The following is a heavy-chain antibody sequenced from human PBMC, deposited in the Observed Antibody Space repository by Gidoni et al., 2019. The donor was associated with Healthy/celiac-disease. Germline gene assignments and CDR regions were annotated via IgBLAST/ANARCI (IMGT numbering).Heavy chain of an antibody. Sequence: QLQLQESGPGLVKPSETLSLTCTVSGCSIRSSSYYWGWIRQPPGKGLEWIGSIYYRGSTYYNPSLKSRVTISVDTSKNQFSLKLSSVTAADTAVYYCARHLQIAVVDYWGQGTLVTVSS. CDR3: ARHLQIAVVDY. D-gene: IGHD6-19*01. CDR1: GCSIRSSSYY. V-gene: IGHV4-39*01. CDR2: IYYRGST. J-gene: IGHJ4*02.